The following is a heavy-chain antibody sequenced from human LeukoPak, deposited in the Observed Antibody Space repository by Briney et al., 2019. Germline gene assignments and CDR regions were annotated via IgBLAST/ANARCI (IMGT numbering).Heavy chain of an antibody. J-gene: IGHJ4*02. CDR1: GGSISGYY. CDR2: VYTSGST. Sequence: SETLSLTCTVSGGSISGYYWSWIRQPAGKGLEWIGRVYTSGSTNYSPSPKSRGTISLDMSKSQFSVNLRSVPAADTAVYYCARDRCSSTSCPFDHWGQGTLVTVSS. CDR3: ARDRCSSTSCPFDH. V-gene: IGHV4-4*07. D-gene: IGHD2-2*01.